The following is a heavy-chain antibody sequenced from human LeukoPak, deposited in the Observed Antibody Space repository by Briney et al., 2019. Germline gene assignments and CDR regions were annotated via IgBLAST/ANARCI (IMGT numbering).Heavy chain of an antibody. V-gene: IGHV3-30-3*01. D-gene: IGHD3-22*01. CDR2: ISYDGSNQ. Sequence: GGSLRLSCAASGFTFSNYAMHWVRQAPGKGLEWVAVISYDGSNQYYADSVKGRFTISRDNAKNSLYLQMNSLRAEDTAVYYCASMLTYYYDSSGSSHWGQGTLVTVSS. CDR1: GFTFSNYA. J-gene: IGHJ4*02. CDR3: ASMLTYYYDSSGSSH.